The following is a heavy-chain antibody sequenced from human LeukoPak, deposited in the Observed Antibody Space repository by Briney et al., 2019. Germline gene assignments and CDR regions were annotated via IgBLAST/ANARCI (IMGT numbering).Heavy chain of an antibody. CDR3: AREYGSGSYFFDY. CDR1: GYTFTGYY. Sequence: GASVKVSCKASGYTFTGYYMHWVRQAPGQGLEWTGWINPNSGGTNYAQKFQGRVTMTRDTSISTAYMELSRLRSDDTAVYYCAREYGSGSYFFDYWGQGTLVTVSS. V-gene: IGHV1-2*02. D-gene: IGHD3-10*01. CDR2: INPNSGGT. J-gene: IGHJ4*02.